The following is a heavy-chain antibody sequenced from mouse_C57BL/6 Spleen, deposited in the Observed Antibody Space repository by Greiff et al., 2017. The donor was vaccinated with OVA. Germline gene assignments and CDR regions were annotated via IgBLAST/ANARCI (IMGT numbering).Heavy chain of an antibody. CDR2: INPNNGGP. CDR1: GYTFTDYN. Sequence: VQLQQSGPELVKPGASVKIPCKASGYTFTDYNMDWVKQSHGKSLEWIGDINPNNGGPIYNQKFKGKATLTVDKTSSTAYMELRSLTSEDTAVYYCARSHGNYWYFDVWGTGTTVTVSS. V-gene: IGHV1-18*01. CDR3: ARSHGNYWYFDV. D-gene: IGHD2-1*01. J-gene: IGHJ1*03.